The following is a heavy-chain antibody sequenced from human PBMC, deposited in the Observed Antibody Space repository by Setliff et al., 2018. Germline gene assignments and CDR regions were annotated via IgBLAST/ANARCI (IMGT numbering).Heavy chain of an antibody. V-gene: IGHV1-2*04. CDR3: ARPSSSPWYFDY. D-gene: IGHD6-6*01. J-gene: IGHJ4*02. CDR2: INPNSGGT. Sequence: ASVKVSCKASGYTFTSYDINWVRQATGQGLEWMGRINPNSGGTNYAQKFQGWVTTTRDTSISTAYMELSRLRSDDTAVYYCARPSSSPWYFDYWGQGTLVTV. CDR1: GYTFTSYD.